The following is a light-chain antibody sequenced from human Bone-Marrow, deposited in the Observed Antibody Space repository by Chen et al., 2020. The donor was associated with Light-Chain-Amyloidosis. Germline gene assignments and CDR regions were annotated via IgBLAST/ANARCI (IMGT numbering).Light chain of an antibody. CDR3: CSYAGTPWL. CDR1: VTDVGSYNL. J-gene: IGLJ3*02. Sequence: QSALTQPASVSGSPGQSITISCTGTVTDVGSYNLVAWYQQYPGKAPKLLIYEDTKRPSGVSHHCAASKSGITASLTIAGIQAEDEAVYYCCSYAGTPWLFGGGTYLTVL. CDR2: EDT. V-gene: IGLV2-23*01.